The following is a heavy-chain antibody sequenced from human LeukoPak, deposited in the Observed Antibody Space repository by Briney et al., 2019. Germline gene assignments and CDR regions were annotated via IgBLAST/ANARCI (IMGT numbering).Heavy chain of an antibody. CDR1: GFDFSTQW. V-gene: IGHV3-7*01. D-gene: IGHD2-2*02. CDR3: ARGHLVEDIVVVPAAIALYNWFDP. CDR2: VNQGATQK. Sequence: GGSLRLSCAASGFDFSTQWMSWVRQAPGKGLEWVAIVNQGATQKYYVDSVKGRFTISRDNAENSLYLQMNSLRAEGTAVYYCARGHLVEDIVVVPAAIALYNWFDPWGQGTLVTVSS. J-gene: IGHJ5*02.